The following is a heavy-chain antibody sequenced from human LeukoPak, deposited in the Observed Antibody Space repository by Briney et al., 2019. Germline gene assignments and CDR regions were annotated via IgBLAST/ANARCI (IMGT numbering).Heavy chain of an antibody. CDR3: ARWCSSSSCFRGFDY. CDR2: ISGGSSTI. J-gene: IGHJ4*02. CDR1: GFTFSSYS. V-gene: IGHV3-48*01. D-gene: IGHD2-2*01. Sequence: GGSLRLSCAASGFTFSSYSMNWVRQAPGKGLEWVSYISGGSSTIYYADSVKGRSTISRDNAKNSLYLQMNSLRAEDTAVYYCARWCSSSSCFRGFDYWGQGTLVTVSS.